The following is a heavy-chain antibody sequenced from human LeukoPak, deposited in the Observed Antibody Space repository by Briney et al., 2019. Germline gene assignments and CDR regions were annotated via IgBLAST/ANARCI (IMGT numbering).Heavy chain of an antibody. J-gene: IGHJ4*02. Sequence: PSETLSLTCTVSGGSISSDGYYWSWIRQHPGKGLEWIGYIYHSGSTYYNPPLKSRGTISVDTPKNQFSLKLSSVTAADTAVYYCARAGWELLNFDYWGQGTLVTVSS. CDR2: IYHSGST. D-gene: IGHD1-26*01. CDR3: ARAGWELLNFDY. CDR1: GGSISSDGYY. V-gene: IGHV4-30-4*08.